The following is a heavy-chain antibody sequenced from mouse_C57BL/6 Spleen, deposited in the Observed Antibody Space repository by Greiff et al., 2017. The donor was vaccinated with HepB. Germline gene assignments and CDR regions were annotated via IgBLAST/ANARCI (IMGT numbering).Heavy chain of an antibody. CDR2: IIPGSGGT. CDR1: GYAFTNYL. Sequence: QVQLQQSGAELVRPGTSVKVSCKASGYAFTNYLIEWVKQRPGQGLEWIGVIIPGSGGTNYNEKFKGKATLTADKSSSTAYMQLSSLTSEDSAVYFCARSSTRSFFDYWGQGTTLTVSS. J-gene: IGHJ2*01. V-gene: IGHV1-54*01. D-gene: IGHD2-1*01. CDR3: ARSSTRSFFDY.